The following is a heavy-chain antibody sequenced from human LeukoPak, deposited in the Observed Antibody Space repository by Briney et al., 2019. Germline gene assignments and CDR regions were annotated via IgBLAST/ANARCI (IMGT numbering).Heavy chain of an antibody. D-gene: IGHD2-21*02. J-gene: IGHJ6*03. Sequence: GGPLRLSCAASGFTFSSYWMSWVRQAPGKGLEWVANIKQDGSEKYYVDSVKGRFTISRDNAKNPLYLQMNSLRAEDTAVYYCARGEVVTASLPDYFYYMDVWGKGTTVTISS. CDR2: IKQDGSEK. CDR3: ARGEVVTASLPDYFYYMDV. V-gene: IGHV3-7*01. CDR1: GFTFSSYW.